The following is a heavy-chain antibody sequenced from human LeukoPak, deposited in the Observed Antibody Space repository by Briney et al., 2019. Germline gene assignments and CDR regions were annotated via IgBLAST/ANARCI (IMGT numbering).Heavy chain of an antibody. CDR2: IKSDGSRT. D-gene: IGHD3-16*01. Sequence: GGSLRLSCAASGFTFSNYWMHWVRQAPGKGLVWVSLIKSDGSRTDYADSVKGRFTISRDNSKNTLYLQMNSLRAEDTAVYYCAKDDDRYGGYYYMDVWGKGTTVTVSS. CDR1: GFTFSNYW. CDR3: AKDDDRYGGYYYMDV. J-gene: IGHJ6*03. V-gene: IGHV3-74*01.